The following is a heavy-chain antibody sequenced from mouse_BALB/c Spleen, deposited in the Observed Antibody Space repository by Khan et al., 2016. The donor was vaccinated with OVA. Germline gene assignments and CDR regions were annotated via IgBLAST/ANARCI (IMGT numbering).Heavy chain of an antibody. V-gene: IGHV2-6-4*01. CDR2: IWGGRGT. Sequence: QVQLKESGPGLVAPSQSLSITCTVSGFSLSRYNIHWVRQPPGKGLEWLGMIWGGRGTDYNSTLNSRLGIRKDNSKSQVLLKMNSLQTDDTAMYYCARAYYRYDGYYAMDYWGQGTSVTVSS. D-gene: IGHD2-14*01. CDR1: GFSLSRYN. CDR3: ARAYYRYDGYYAMDY. J-gene: IGHJ4*01.